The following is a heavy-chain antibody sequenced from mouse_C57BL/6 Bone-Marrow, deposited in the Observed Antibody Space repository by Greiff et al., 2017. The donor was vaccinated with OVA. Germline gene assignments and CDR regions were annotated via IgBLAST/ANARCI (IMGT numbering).Heavy chain of an antibody. J-gene: IGHJ3*01. Sequence: EVQRVESGAELVKPGASVKLSCTASGFNIKGYDMPWVQQRTEQGLEWIGRIDPEGGETKYAAKFQGKATITADTASNTPYLQISSLTSEDTAVYYCARGYYGSSYQAWFAYWGQGTLVTVSA. CDR3: ARGYYGSSYQAWFAY. D-gene: IGHD1-1*01. V-gene: IGHV14-2*01. CDR1: GFNIKGYD. CDR2: IDPEGGET.